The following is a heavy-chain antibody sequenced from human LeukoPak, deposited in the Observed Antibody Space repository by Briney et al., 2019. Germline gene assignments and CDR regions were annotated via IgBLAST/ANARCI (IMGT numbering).Heavy chain of an antibody. Sequence: SSETLSLTCAVSGGSISSGGYSWGWIRQPQGRGLEWIVYIYHSGSTYYNPSLKSRVTISVDRSKNQFSLKLSSVTAADTAVYYCARGITMVRGLKPYFDYWGQGTLVTVSS. CDR3: ARGITMVRGLKPYFDY. J-gene: IGHJ4*02. CDR1: GGSISSGGYS. D-gene: IGHD3-10*01. CDR2: IYHSGST. V-gene: IGHV4-30-2*01.